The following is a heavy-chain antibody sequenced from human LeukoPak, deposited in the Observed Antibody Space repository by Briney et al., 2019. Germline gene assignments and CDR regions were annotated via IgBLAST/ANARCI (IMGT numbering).Heavy chain of an antibody. D-gene: IGHD4-17*01. Sequence: ASVKVSCKASGYTFTGYYMHWVRQAPGQGLEWMGRINPNSGGTNYAQKFQGRVTMTRDTSISTAYMELSRLRSDDTAVYYCARVRFGPAPYMTTVTTLDYWGQGTLVTVSS. CDR1: GYTFTGYY. J-gene: IGHJ4*02. CDR2: INPNSGGT. CDR3: ARVRFGPAPYMTTVTTLDY. V-gene: IGHV1-2*06.